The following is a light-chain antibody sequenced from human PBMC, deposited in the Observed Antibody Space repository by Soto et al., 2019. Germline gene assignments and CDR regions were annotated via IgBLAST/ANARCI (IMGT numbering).Light chain of an antibody. Sequence: QSALTQPPSASGSPGQSVAISCTGTASDIGGYTFVSWYQQHPGKAPKPLIYDVNKRPSGVPDRFSGSKSGNTASLTVSGLQAEDEADYCCSAHGGTNPYVFGTGTKLTVL. J-gene: IGLJ1*01. CDR2: DVN. CDR3: SAHGGTNPYV. CDR1: ASDIGGYTF. V-gene: IGLV2-8*01.